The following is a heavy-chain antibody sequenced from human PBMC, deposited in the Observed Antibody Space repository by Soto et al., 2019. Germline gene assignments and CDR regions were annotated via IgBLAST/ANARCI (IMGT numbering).Heavy chain of an antibody. D-gene: IGHD6-13*01. CDR2: IYYRGST. Sequence: QVQLQESGPGLVKPSETLSLTCTVSGGSISSYYWSWIRQPPGKGLEWIGYIYYRGSTNHNPALTSRVTISVDTSKNQFSLKLSSVTAADTAVYYCARVAAGDYYYGMDVWGQGTTVTVSS. V-gene: IGHV4-59*01. CDR3: ARVAAGDYYYGMDV. CDR1: GGSISSYY. J-gene: IGHJ6*02.